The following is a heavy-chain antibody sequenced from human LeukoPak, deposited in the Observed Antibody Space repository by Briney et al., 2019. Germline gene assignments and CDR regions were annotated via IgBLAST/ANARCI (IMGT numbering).Heavy chain of an antibody. CDR3: ARAGGYSYNNWLDP. V-gene: IGHV3-74*01. J-gene: IGHJ5*02. Sequence: GGSLRLSCAASGFTFRSYWMHWVRQAPGKGLVWVSRMNSDGSSTNYADSVKGRFTISRDNAKNTLYLQMNSLRAEDTAVYYCARAGGYSYNNWLDPWGQGTLVTVSS. CDR1: GFTFRSYW. CDR2: MNSDGSST. D-gene: IGHD5-18*01.